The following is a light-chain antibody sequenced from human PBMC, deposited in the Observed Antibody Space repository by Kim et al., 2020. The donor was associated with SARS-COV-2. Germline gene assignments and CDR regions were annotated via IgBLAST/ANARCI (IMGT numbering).Light chain of an antibody. Sequence: LSPGKRATLTCRASQSVSKNYLAWYQQKPGQAPRLLIYGASSRASGIPDRFSGSGSGTDFILTISRLEPEDFAVYYCQQYGSSPYTFGQGTKLEI. J-gene: IGKJ2*01. CDR2: GAS. V-gene: IGKV3-20*01. CDR1: QSVSKNY. CDR3: QQYGSSPYT.